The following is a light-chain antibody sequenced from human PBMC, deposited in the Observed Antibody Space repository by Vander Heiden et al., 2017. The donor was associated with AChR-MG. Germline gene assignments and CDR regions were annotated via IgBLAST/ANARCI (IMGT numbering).Light chain of an antibody. Sequence: DIQTTQSPSTLSASVGDRVTITCRASQSISTWLAWYQQKPGQAPKLLIYKASSLESGVPSRISGSGSGTEFTLTISSLEPDDFATYYCQQYNTYSLITFGQGTRLEIK. CDR3: QQYNTYSLIT. J-gene: IGKJ5*01. V-gene: IGKV1-5*03. CDR2: KAS. CDR1: QSISTW.